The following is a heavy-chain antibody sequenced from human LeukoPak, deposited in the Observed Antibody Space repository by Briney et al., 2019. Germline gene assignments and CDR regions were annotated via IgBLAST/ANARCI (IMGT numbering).Heavy chain of an antibody. CDR2: IFQSVST. CDR3: ARNNSNGFDF. Sequence: SETLSLTCTVSGYSISVGDYWGWIRQPPGNGLECIGTIFQSVSTYYNPSLKSRVTTSVDTSKNQFSLKLSSVTAADTAVYYCARNNSNGFDFWSQGTLVTVSS. CDR1: GYSISVGDY. D-gene: IGHD6-19*01. V-gene: IGHV4-38-2*02. J-gene: IGHJ4*02.